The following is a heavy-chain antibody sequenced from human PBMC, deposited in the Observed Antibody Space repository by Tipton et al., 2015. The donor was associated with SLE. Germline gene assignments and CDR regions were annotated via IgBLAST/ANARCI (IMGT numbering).Heavy chain of an antibody. CDR2: INHSGST. V-gene: IGHV4-34*01. D-gene: IGHD6-19*01. Sequence: TLSLTCAVYGGSFSGYYWSWIRQSPGKGLEWIGEINHSGSTNYNPSLKSRVTISVDTSKNQFSLKLSSVTAADTAVYYCARGPLIAVAGEGYWGQGTLVTVSS. CDR3: ARGPLIAVAGEGY. CDR1: GGSFSGYY. J-gene: IGHJ4*02.